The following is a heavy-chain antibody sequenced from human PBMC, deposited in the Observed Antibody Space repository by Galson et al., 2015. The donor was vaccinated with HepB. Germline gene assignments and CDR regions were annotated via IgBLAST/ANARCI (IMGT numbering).Heavy chain of an antibody. CDR2: INPNSGGT. CDR3: ARQFFGGSWPAPFQH. V-gene: IGHV1-2*04. D-gene: IGHD6-13*01. CDR1: GYTFTGYY. Sequence: SVKVSCKASGYTFTGYYMHWVRQAPGQGLEWMGWINPNSGGTNYAQKFQGWVTMTRDTSISTAYMELSRLRSDDTAVYYCARQFFGGSWPAPFQHWGQGTLVTVSS. J-gene: IGHJ1*01.